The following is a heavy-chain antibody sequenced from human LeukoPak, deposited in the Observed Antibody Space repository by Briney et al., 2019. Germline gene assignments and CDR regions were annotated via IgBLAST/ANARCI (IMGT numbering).Heavy chain of an antibody. V-gene: IGHV3-23*01. CDR2: ISGSGTNT. CDR1: GFTFSSYA. J-gene: IGHJ5*02. Sequence: GGSLRLSCAASGFTFSSYAMNWVRQAPGKGLEWVSIISGSGTNTYYADSVKGRFTISRDNSKNTLYLQMSSLTPEDTAVYYCAKDLMRDRWFGESWGQGTLVTVSS. D-gene: IGHD3-10*01. CDR3: AKDLMRDRWFGES.